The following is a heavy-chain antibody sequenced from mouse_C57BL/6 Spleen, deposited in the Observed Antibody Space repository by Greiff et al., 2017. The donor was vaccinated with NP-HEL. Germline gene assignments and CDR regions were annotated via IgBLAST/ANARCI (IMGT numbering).Heavy chain of an antibody. Sequence: QVQLQQPGAELVKPGASVKMSCKASGYTFTSYWITWVKQRPGQGLEWIGDIYPGSGSTNYNEKFKSKATLTVDTSSSTAYMQLSSLTSEDSAVYYCARSDYDYEDWYFDVWGTGTTVTVSS. CDR2: IYPGSGST. CDR3: ARSDYDYEDWYFDV. J-gene: IGHJ1*03. V-gene: IGHV1-55*01. D-gene: IGHD2-4*01. CDR1: GYTFTSYW.